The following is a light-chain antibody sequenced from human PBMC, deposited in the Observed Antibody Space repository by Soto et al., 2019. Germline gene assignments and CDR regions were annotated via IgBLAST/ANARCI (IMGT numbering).Light chain of an antibody. Sequence: DIVMTQSPDSLAVSLGERATINCKSSQSVLYSSNNKNYLAWYQQKPGQPPKLLISWASTRESGVPDRFSASGSGTDFTLTISSLQAEDVAVYYCQQYYTTLAPTFGGGTKVDIK. J-gene: IGKJ4*01. CDR3: QQYYTTLAPT. V-gene: IGKV4-1*01. CDR1: QSVLYSSNNKNY. CDR2: WAS.